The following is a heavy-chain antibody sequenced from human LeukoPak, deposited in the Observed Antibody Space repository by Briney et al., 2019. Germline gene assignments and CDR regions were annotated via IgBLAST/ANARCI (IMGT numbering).Heavy chain of an antibody. V-gene: IGHV1-18*01. CDR2: ISAYNGNT. CDR3: ARDPGYSSSWYRGATEYFQH. Sequence: ASVKVSCKASGYTFTSYGISWVRQAPGQGLEWMGWISAYNGNTNYAQKLQGRVTMTTDTSTSTAYMELRSLRSDDTAVYYCARDPGYSSSWYRGATEYFQHWGQGTLVTVSS. CDR1: GYTFTSYG. J-gene: IGHJ1*01. D-gene: IGHD6-13*01.